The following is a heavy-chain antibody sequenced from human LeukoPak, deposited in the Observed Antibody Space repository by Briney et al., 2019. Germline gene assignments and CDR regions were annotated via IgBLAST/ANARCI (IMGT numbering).Heavy chain of an antibody. V-gene: IGHV1-69*13. CDR2: IIPIFGTA. D-gene: IGHD1-26*01. Sequence: SVKVSCKASGDTFSSYGINWVRQASGQGLEWMGGIIPIFGTANYAQNFQGRVTTTSDASRTTAYMELNSLKSDDTAMYFCARVHRWMGEIRLGDSASDIWGQGTMVIVSS. CDR1: GDTFSSYG. CDR3: ARVHRWMGEIRLGDSASDI. J-gene: IGHJ3*02.